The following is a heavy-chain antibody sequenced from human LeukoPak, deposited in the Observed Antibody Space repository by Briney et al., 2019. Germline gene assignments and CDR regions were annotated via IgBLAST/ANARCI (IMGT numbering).Heavy chain of an antibody. Sequence: PSETLSLTCAVYGGSFSGYYWSWIRQPPGKGLEWIGEINHSGSTNYNPSLKGRVTISVDTSKNQFSLKLSSVTAADTAVYYCARGQYYDFWSGYSPEFDYWGQGTLVTVSS. D-gene: IGHD3-3*01. CDR3: ARGQYYDFWSGYSPEFDY. CDR1: GGSFSGYY. V-gene: IGHV4-34*01. CDR2: INHSGST. J-gene: IGHJ4*02.